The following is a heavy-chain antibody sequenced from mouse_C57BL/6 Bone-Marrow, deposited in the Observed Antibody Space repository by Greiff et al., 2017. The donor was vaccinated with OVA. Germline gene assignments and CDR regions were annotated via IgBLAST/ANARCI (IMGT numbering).Heavy chain of an antibody. V-gene: IGHV14-2*01. Sequence: VQLQQPGAELVKPGASVKLSCKASGYTFTSYWMHWVKQRTEKGLEWIGRINPQDGETKYAPKFQGKATISADTSSNTAYLQLSSLTSEDTAVYYCSRYDYDTWFDYWGQGTTLTVSS. J-gene: IGHJ2*01. CDR2: INPQDGET. D-gene: IGHD2-4*01. CDR3: SRYDYDTWFDY. CDR1: GYTFTSYW.